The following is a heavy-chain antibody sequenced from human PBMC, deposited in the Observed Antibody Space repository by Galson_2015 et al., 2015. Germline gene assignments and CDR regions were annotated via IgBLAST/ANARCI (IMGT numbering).Heavy chain of an antibody. V-gene: IGHV3-23*01. J-gene: IGHJ4*02. CDR3: AKDLSSAWYSGGDY. CDR1: GFTFSSYA. Sequence: SLRLSCAASGFTFSSYAMSWVRQAPGTGLEWVLGINGTGGATYYADSVKGRFTISRDNSKNTLSLQMDSLRAEDTAVYYCAKDLSSAWYSGGDYWGQGTLVTVSS. CDR2: INGTGGAT. D-gene: IGHD6-19*01.